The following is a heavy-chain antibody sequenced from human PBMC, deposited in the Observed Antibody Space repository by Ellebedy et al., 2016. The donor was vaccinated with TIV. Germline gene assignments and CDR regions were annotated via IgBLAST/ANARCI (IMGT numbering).Heavy chain of an antibody. J-gene: IGHJ4*02. D-gene: IGHD3-10*01. CDR3: ASEPPYFYGASGIYLQDF. CDR1: GGSISRSSYY. Sequence: MPGGSLRLSCTVSGGSISRSSYYWGWVRQPPGTGLEWIASIYYSGSAYYNPSLRSRLTISVDTSKNQFSLKLTSVTAAETAVYYFASEPPYFYGASGIYLQDFWGQGTLVTVSS. CDR2: IYYSGSA. V-gene: IGHV4-39*01.